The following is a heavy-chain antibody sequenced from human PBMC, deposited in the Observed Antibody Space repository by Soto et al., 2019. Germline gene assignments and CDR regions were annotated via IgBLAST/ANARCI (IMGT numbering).Heavy chain of an antibody. V-gene: IGHV3-30-3*02. J-gene: IGHJ4*02. Sequence: GSLRLSCAASGFSFSSYAMHWVRQAPGKGLEWVAVISHDGDKNHFADSVKGRFTISRDNSKSTLYLQMSSLRDEDTAVYHCVASGLSFDYWGQGTLVTVS. CDR1: GFSFSSYA. CDR3: VASGLSFDY. CDR2: ISHDGDKN. D-gene: IGHD3-16*02.